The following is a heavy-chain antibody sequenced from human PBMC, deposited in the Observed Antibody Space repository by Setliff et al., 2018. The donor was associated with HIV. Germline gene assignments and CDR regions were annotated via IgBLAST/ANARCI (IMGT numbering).Heavy chain of an antibody. V-gene: IGHV1-69*10. CDR2: IIPIVGVT. CDR3: ARNSDTAGYFLY. CDR1: GGTFTSYA. D-gene: IGHD6-13*01. Sequence: ASVKVSCKASGGTFTSYAIHWVRQAPGQGLEWMGGIIPIVGVTNYAQKFQVGVTITADKSTNTAYMDLHSLTSEDTAVYYCARNSDTAGYFLYWGQGTPVTVSS. J-gene: IGHJ1*01.